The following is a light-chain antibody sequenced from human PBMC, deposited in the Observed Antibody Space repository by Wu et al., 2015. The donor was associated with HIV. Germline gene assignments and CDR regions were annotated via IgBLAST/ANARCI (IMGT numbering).Light chain of an antibody. CDR3: QHIEA. CDR2: GAS. Sequence: ESMLTQSPGTLSLSPGERATLSCRASQSVSSSYLAWYQQKPGQAPRLLIYGASSRATGIPDRFSGGGSGTHFTLTIDRLEPADFAVYYCQHIEAFGQGTKVEI. J-gene: IGKJ1*01. CDR1: QSVSSSY. V-gene: IGKV3-20*01.